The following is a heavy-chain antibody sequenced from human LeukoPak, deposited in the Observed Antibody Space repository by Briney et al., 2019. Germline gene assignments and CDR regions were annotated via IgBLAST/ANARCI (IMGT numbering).Heavy chain of an antibody. CDR2: IIPIFGTA. Sequence: SVKVSCKASGGTFSSYAISWVRQAPGQGLEWMGRIIPIFGTANYAQKFQGRVAITTDESTSTAYMELSSLRSEDTAVYYCARDKEYYDSSGYYFDYWGQGTLVPVSS. D-gene: IGHD3-22*01. V-gene: IGHV1-69*05. CDR3: ARDKEYYDSSGYYFDY. J-gene: IGHJ4*02. CDR1: GGTFSSYA.